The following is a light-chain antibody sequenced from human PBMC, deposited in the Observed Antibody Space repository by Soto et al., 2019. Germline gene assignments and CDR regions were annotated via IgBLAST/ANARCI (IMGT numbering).Light chain of an antibody. J-gene: IGKJ1*01. Sequence: TVSLSKKDRVTITCGSSQNINNWLAWYQQKPGKAPKLLIYLASTLHSGVPSSFSGSGSGTDFSLTISSLQSEDFAVYYCQQYDKWPPRTFGQR. CDR2: LAS. CDR1: QNINNW. V-gene: IGKV1-5*01. CDR3: QQYDKWPPRT.